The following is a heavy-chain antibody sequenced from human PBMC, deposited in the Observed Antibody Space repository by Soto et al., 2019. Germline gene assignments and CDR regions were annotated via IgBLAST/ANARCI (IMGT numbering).Heavy chain of an antibody. D-gene: IGHD1-26*01. CDR3: ARVVGALGHWFDP. CDR2: MNPNSGNT. Sequence: ASVKVSCKASGYTFTSYDINWVRQATGQGLEWMGWMNPNSGNTGYAQKFQGRVTMTRNTSMSTAYMELSSLRSDDTAVYYCARVVGALGHWFDPWGQGTLVTVS. J-gene: IGHJ5*02. CDR1: GYTFTSYD. V-gene: IGHV1-8*01.